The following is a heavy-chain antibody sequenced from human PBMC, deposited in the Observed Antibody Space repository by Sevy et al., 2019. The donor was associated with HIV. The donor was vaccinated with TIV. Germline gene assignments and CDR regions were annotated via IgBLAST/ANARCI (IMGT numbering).Heavy chain of an antibody. CDR3: AREGCTKPHDY. CDR1: GFTFSKYS. J-gene: IGHJ4*02. V-gene: IGHV3-23*01. D-gene: IGHD2-8*01. CDR2: FSFGCGEI. Sequence: GGSLRLSCAASGFTFSKYSMSWVRQPPGQGLEWVSTFSFGCGEINYADSVKGRFTISRENSKSSVYLQMNNLRPEDTAVYYCAREGCTKPHDYWGQGTLVTVSS.